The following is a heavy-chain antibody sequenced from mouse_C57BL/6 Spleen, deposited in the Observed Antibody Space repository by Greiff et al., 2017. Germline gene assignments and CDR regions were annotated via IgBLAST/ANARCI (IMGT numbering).Heavy chain of an antibody. CDR2: ISYDGSN. J-gene: IGHJ1*03. CDR1: GYSITSGYY. V-gene: IGHV3-6*01. CDR3: ARYDYYYWYFDV. D-gene: IGHD2-4*01. Sequence: EVQLQESGPGLVKPSQSLSLTCSVTGYSITSGYYWNWIRQFPGNKLEWMGYISYDGSNNYNPSLKNRISITRDTSKNQFFLKLNSVTTEDTATXYCARYDYYYWYFDVWGTGTTVTVSS.